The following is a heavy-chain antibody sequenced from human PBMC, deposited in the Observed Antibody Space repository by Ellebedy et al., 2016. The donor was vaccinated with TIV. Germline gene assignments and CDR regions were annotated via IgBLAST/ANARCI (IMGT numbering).Heavy chain of an antibody. J-gene: IGHJ4*02. CDR2: ISGSADST. D-gene: IGHD3-16*01. CDR3: ANGAGNDY. Sequence: PGGSLRLSCAASGFTFTNYAMTWVRQAPGKGLEWVSAISGSADSTYYADSVKGRFTISRDNSKNTLYLQMNSLRAEDSAVYYCANGAGNDYWGQGILVTVSS. V-gene: IGHV3-23*01. CDR1: GFTFTNYA.